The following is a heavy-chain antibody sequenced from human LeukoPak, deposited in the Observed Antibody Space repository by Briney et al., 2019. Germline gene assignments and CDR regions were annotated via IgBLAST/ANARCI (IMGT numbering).Heavy chain of an antibody. V-gene: IGHV3-21*01. CDR3: ARRGDGDILDY. CDR2: ISSSSSYI. D-gene: IGHD3-9*01. J-gene: IGHJ4*02. Sequence: GGSLRLSCAASGFTFSSYSMNWVRQAPGKGLEWVSSISSSSSYIYYADSVKGRFTISRDNAKNSLYLQTNSLRAEDTAVCYCARRGDGDILDYWGQGTLVTVSS. CDR1: GFTFSSYS.